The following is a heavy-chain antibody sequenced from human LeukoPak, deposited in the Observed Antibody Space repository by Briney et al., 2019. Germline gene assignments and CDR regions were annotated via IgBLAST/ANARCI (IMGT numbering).Heavy chain of an antibody. CDR2: FDPEDGET. CDR3: ATVRIVATKNDAFDI. D-gene: IGHD5-12*01. V-gene: IGHV1-24*01. CDR1: GYTLTELS. J-gene: IGHJ3*02. Sequence: ASVKVSCKVSGYTLTELSMHWVRQAPGKGLEWMGGFDPEDGETIYAQKFQGRVTMTEDTSTDTAHMELSSLRSEDTAVYYCATVRIVATKNDAFDIWGQGTMVTVSS.